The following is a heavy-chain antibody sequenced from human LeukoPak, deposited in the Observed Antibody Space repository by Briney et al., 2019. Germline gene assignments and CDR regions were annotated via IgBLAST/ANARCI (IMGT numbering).Heavy chain of an antibody. V-gene: IGHV3-11*01. Sequence: LSLTCAVSGGSISSNNWWGWVRQAPGKGLEWVSYISSRGSTIYYADSVKGRFTISRDNAKNSLYLQMNSLRAEDTAVYYCARRSWSFDYWDRGTLVTVSS. J-gene: IGHJ4*02. CDR2: ISSRGSTI. CDR3: ARRSWSFDY. D-gene: IGHD6-13*01. CDR1: GGSISSNNW.